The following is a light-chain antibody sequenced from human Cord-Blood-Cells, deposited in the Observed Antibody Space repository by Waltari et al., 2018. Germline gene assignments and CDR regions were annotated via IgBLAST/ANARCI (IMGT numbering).Light chain of an antibody. Sequence: QSALAQPASVSGSPGHSITTPFTGTSSHGAGYNYVSWYQQHPGKAPKLMIYDVSNRPSGVSNRFSGSKSGNTASLTISGLQAEDEADYYCSSYTSSSTRVFGTGTKVTVL. V-gene: IGLV2-14*01. CDR1: SSHGAGYNY. CDR2: DVS. CDR3: SSYTSSSTRV. J-gene: IGLJ1*01.